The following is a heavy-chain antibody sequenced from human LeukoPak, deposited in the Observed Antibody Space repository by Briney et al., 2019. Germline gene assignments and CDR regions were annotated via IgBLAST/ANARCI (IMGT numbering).Heavy chain of an antibody. J-gene: IGHJ5*02. CDR1: GYSVGSAYY. CDR3: ARDPNWDSWFDP. Sequence: SETLSLTCAVSGYSVGSAYYCVCLRQPPGKVLEWIGTISHNGNAYYNPSLKSRLAMSVETSKNQFSLHLNSVTAADTAVYFCARDPNWDSWFDPWGQGALVTVSS. CDR2: ISHNGNA. V-gene: IGHV4-38-2*02. D-gene: IGHD3-16*01.